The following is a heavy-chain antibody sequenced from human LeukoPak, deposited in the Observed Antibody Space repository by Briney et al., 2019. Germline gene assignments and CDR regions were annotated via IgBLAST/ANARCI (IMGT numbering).Heavy chain of an antibody. CDR3: ARTGYSSGWLDY. CDR2: IYPGDSDT. Sequence: GESLKISCKGSGYGFTSYWIGWVRRMPGKGREWMGVIYPGDSDTRYSPSFQGKVTISADKSISTDYLQWSSLKASDTAMYYCARTGYSSGWLDYWGQGTLVTVSS. V-gene: IGHV5-51*01. CDR1: GYGFTSYW. J-gene: IGHJ4*02. D-gene: IGHD6-19*01.